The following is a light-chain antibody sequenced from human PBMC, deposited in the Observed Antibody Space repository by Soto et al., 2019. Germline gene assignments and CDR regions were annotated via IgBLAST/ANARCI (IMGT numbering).Light chain of an antibody. CDR1: SSNIGAGYD. V-gene: IGLV1-40*01. CDR3: SSYTSSSTVV. Sequence: QSALTQPPSVSGAPGQRVTISCTGSSSNIGAGYDVHWYQQLPGTAPKLVIYEVSTRPSGLSNRFSGSKSANTASLTISGLQAEDEADYYCSSYTSSSTVVFGGGTKLTVL. CDR2: EVS. J-gene: IGLJ3*02.